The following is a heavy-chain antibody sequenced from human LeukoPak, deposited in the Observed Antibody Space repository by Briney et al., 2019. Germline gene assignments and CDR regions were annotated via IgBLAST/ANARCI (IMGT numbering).Heavy chain of an antibody. J-gene: IGHJ4*02. Sequence: ASVKVSCKASGVTFSSFTFSWVRQAPGQGLEWMGIINPNGGSTIYAQKFQGRVTMTRDTSTSTVYMDLTSLRSEDTAVYYCARGGMVRDRRHFQFDHWGQGTLVTVSS. V-gene: IGHV1-46*01. CDR1: GVTFSSFT. CDR2: INPNGGST. CDR3: ARGGMVRDRRHFQFDH. D-gene: IGHD3-10*01.